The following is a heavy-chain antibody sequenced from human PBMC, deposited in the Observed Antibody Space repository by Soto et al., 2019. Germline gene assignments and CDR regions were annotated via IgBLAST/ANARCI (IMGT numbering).Heavy chain of an antibody. CDR2: VRGNGVST. V-gene: IGHV3-23*01. J-gene: IGHJ4*02. D-gene: IGHD1-26*01. Sequence: GGSLRLSCAVSGFPFSSSAMSWVRQAPGEGLEWVSAVRGNGVSTYYADSVKGRFTICRDNSKNTLYLQMSSLTVEDTAVYYCAKGYIVRGYFDCWGQGSLVTVSS. CDR3: AKGYIVRGYFDC. CDR1: GFPFSSSA.